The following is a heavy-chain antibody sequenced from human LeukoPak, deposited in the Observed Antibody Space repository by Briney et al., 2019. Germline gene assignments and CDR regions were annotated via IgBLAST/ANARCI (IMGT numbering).Heavy chain of an antibody. J-gene: IGHJ4*02. CDR2: IYYSGST. D-gene: IGHD3-10*01. CDR1: GGSISSSSYY. V-gene: IGHV4-39*01. Sequence: RSSETLSLTCTVSGGSISSSSYYWGWIRQPPGKGLEWIGSIYYSGSTYYNPSLKCRVTISVDTSKNQFSLKLSSVTAADTAVYYCARHLRGGPFGDSTIDYWGQGTLVTVSS. CDR3: ARHLRGGPFGDSTIDY.